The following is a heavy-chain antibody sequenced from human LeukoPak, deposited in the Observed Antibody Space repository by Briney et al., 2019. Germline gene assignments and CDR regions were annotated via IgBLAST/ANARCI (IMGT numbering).Heavy chain of an antibody. CDR2: IIPIFGTA. J-gene: IGHJ5*02. Sequence: SVKVSCKASGGTFSSYAISWVRQAPGQGLEWMGGIIPIFGTANYAQKFQGRVTITADESTSTAYMELSSLRSEDTAGYYCARGGIAAAGTGDWFDPWGQGTLVTVSS. V-gene: IGHV1-69*01. CDR1: GGTFSSYA. CDR3: ARGGIAAAGTGDWFDP. D-gene: IGHD6-13*01.